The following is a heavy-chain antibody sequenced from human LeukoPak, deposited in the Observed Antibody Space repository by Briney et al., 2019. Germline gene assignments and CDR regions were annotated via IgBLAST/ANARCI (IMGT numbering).Heavy chain of an antibody. CDR2: ISGSSSYI. CDR3: ARVPAGVIGMKDAFDI. Sequence: GGSLRLSCAASGLTFSSYSMNWVRQAPGKGLEWVSSISGSSSYIYYADSVKGRFTTSRHNAKNSLYLQMNSLRAEDTAVYYCARVPAGVIGMKDAFDIWGQGTMVTVSS. V-gene: IGHV3-21*01. CDR1: GLTFSSYS. D-gene: IGHD3-16*02. J-gene: IGHJ3*02.